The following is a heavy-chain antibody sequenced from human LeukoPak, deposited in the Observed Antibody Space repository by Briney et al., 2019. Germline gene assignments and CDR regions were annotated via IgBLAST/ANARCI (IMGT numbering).Heavy chain of an antibody. Sequence: GGSLRLSCAASGFTFSSYSMNWVRQAPGKGLEWVSSISSSGDYKYYADSLKGRFTISRDNAKNSLYLQMNSLRAEDTAVYYCARATSGDQEFGYRGQGTLVTVSS. V-gene: IGHV3-21*06. D-gene: IGHD5-12*01. CDR2: ISSSGDYK. CDR3: ARATSGDQEFGY. CDR1: GFTFSSYS. J-gene: IGHJ4*02.